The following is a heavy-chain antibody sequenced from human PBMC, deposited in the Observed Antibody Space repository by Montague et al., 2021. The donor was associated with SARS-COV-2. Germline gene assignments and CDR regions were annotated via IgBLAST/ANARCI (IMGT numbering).Heavy chain of an antibody. Sequence: SETLSLTCAVSGGAITDFSWSWVRQPAGKGLEWIGRITTSGTTNYNPSLRSRVTMSVDTSKNQFSLNLNSVTAADTAIYYCARTPTRPLSLDSWGQGTLVTVSS. D-gene: IGHD6-6*01. CDR3: ARTPTRPLSLDS. V-gene: IGHV4-4*07. CDR1: GGAITDFS. J-gene: IGHJ4*02. CDR2: ITTSGTT.